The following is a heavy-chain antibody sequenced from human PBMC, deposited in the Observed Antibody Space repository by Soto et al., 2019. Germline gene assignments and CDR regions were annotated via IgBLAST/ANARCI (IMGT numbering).Heavy chain of an antibody. J-gene: IGHJ4*02. V-gene: IGHV3-74*01. CDR1: GFTFSSYW. CDR3: ARDLAGQLVPTHFDY. D-gene: IGHD6-13*01. CDR2: INSDGSST. Sequence: GGSLRLSCAASGFTFSSYWMHWVRQAPGKGLVWVSRINSDGSSTSYADSVKGRFTISRDNAKNTLYLQMNSLRAEDTAVYYCARDLAGQLVPTHFDYWGQGTLVTVSS.